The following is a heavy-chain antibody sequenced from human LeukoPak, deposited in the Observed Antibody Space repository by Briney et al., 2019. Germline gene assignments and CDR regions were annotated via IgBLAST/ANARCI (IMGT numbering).Heavy chain of an antibody. CDR3: ARGSTAAYNNNRFDP. V-gene: IGHV3-7*01. J-gene: IGHJ5*02. CDR1: GFTFSSHW. CDR2: IKQDGRQM. Sequence: GGSLRLSCAASGFTFSSHWMSWARQSPGKGLEWVANIKQDGRQMFYVDSVKGRFTISRDNAKNSLYLQMSSLRAEDTAVYYCARGSTAAYNNNRFDPWGQGTLVTVSS. D-gene: IGHD2-2*01.